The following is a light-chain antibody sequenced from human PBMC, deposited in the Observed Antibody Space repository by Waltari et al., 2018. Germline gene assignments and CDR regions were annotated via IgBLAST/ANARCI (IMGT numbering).Light chain of an antibody. V-gene: IGKV4-1*01. J-gene: IGKJ1*01. CDR1: QSVLYSSNNKKY. Sequence: DIVMTQSPDSLAVSLGERATINCKSSQSVLYSSNNKKYLAWYQQKPGQPPKLLIYCASTRESGVPDRFSGSGSGTDFTLTISSLQAEDVAVYYCQQYYSTPPTFGQGTKVEIK. CDR2: CAS. CDR3: QQYYSTPPT.